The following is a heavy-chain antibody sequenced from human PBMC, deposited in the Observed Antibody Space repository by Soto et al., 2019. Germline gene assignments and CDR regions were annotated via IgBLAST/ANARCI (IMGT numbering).Heavy chain of an antibody. D-gene: IGHD4-17*01. CDR3: ARDWVGELAY. CDR2: ISGYNGDT. CDR1: GYTFTSYG. J-gene: IGHJ4*02. V-gene: IGHV1-18*01. Sequence: QVQLVQSGGEVKQPGASVKVSCKTSGYTFTSYGISWVRQAPGQGLEWMGWISGYNGDTKYVQKFQGRVTLTTDTSTNKAYMEVRSLRSDDTDVYYCARDWVGELAYWCQGTLVTVSS.